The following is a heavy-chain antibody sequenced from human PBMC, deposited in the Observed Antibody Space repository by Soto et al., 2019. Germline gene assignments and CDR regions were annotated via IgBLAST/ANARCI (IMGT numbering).Heavy chain of an antibody. D-gene: IGHD2-2*03. CDR3: ARGGYCISTSCYVFDY. CDR1: GGTFSSYG. J-gene: IGHJ4*02. Sequence: QVQLVQSGAEVKKPRSSVKVSCKASGGTFSSYGISWVRQAPGHGLEWMGEIIPVFGTANYAQKFQGRVTITADASTRTSYMGLSSLRSEDTAVYYCARGGYCISTSCYVFDYWGQGTLGHRLL. CDR2: IIPVFGTA. V-gene: IGHV1-69*12.